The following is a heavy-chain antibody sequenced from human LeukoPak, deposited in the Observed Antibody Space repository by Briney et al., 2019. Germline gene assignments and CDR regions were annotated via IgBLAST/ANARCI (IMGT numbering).Heavy chain of an antibody. D-gene: IGHD1-26*01. J-gene: IGHJ3*02. Sequence: PGGSLRLSRAVSEFTHSNYAMSGVRQPPGKGLEWVSGRNGTGYSTYQANSVKGWFTISRDNSKNTLYLQMNSLRAEDTAVYYCVKGVRMGVTSAFDIWGQGTVVTVSS. V-gene: IGHV3-23*01. CDR1: EFTHSNYA. CDR2: RNGTGYST. CDR3: VKGVRMGVTSAFDI.